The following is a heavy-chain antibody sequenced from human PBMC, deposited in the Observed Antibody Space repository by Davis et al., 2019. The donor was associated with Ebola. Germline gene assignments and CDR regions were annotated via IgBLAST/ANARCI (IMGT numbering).Heavy chain of an antibody. CDR3: ARGLVGGFDS. V-gene: IGHV1-18*04. Sequence: ASVKVSCKASGYTFTSYGITWVRQAPGQGLEWMGWISGYNGHTKYRQDLQDRVTMTTDTSTTTVHMELRSLKSDDTAVYYCARGLVGGFDSWGQGTRVTVS. J-gene: IGHJ5*01. D-gene: IGHD6-19*01. CDR2: ISGYNGHT. CDR1: GYTFTSYG.